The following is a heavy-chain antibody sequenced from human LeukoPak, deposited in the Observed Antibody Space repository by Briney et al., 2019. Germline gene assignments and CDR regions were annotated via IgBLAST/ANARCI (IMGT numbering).Heavy chain of an antibody. J-gene: IGHJ4*02. D-gene: IGHD3-10*01. CDR1: GYTFTSYG. Sequence: GASVKVSCKAPGYTFTSYGISWVRQAPGQGLEWMGWISAYNGNTNYAQKLQGRATMTTDTSTSTAYMELRSLRSDDTAVYYCARDPRRFGELLYDYWGQGTLVTVSS. CDR2: ISAYNGNT. V-gene: IGHV1-18*04. CDR3: ARDPRRFGELLYDY.